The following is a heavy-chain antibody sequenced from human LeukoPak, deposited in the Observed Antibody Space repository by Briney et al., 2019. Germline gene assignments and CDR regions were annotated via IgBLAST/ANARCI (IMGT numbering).Heavy chain of an antibody. D-gene: IGHD3-22*01. Sequence: SETPSLTCAVYGGSFSGHYWYWIRQPPGKGLGWVGEISHSGSTNYSPSLKSRVTISLDMSKNQVSLRLTPVTAADTAVYYCATRTYYYDNSALSRDYWGQGTLVTVSS. CDR2: ISHSGST. CDR1: GGSFSGHY. V-gene: IGHV4-34*01. CDR3: ATRTYYYDNSALSRDY. J-gene: IGHJ4*02.